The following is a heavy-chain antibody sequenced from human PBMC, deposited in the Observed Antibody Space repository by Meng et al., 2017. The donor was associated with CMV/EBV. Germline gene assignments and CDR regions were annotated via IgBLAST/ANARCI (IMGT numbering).Heavy chain of an antibody. D-gene: IGHD2-2*02. Sequence: QLLLQESGPGRGKPSETLSPTCTVSGGSISSYYWSWIRQPAGKGLEWIGRIYTSGSTNYNPSLKSRVTRSVDTSKNQFSLKLSSVTAADTAVYYCAREIVVVPAAIDNWFDPWGQGTLVTVSS. CDR3: AREIVVVPAAIDNWFDP. CDR2: IYTSGST. J-gene: IGHJ5*02. V-gene: IGHV4-4*07. CDR1: GGSISSYY.